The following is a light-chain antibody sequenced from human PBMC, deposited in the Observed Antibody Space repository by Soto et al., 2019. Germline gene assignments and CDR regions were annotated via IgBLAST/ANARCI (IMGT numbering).Light chain of an antibody. Sequence: EIVLTQSPGTLSLSPGERATLSCRASQSISSSYLAWYQQKPGQAPRLLIYAAYIRATGIPDRFSGSGSGTDFTLTISRLEPEDFAVYYCQQYGSSSYTFGQGTQLEIK. CDR3: QQYGSSSYT. CDR2: AAY. V-gene: IGKV3-20*01. J-gene: IGKJ2*01. CDR1: QSISSSY.